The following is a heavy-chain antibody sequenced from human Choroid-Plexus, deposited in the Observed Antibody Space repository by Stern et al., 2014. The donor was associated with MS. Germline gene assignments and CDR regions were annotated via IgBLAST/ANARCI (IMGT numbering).Heavy chain of an antibody. V-gene: IGHV3-30*18. D-gene: IGHD2/OR15-2a*01. J-gene: IGHJ5*02. CDR3: AKDRQYLTYFFDH. CDR1: GFTFGSCA. Sequence: VQLVESGGGVVQPGRPLRLSCVASGFTFGSCAMPWVRQAPGKGLEWVAGVSYDGSNKYYADSVKGRFTLSRDNSQNTLYMQMSILRPEDTAVYYCAKDRQYLTYFFDHWGQGSLVTVSS. CDR2: VSYDGSNK.